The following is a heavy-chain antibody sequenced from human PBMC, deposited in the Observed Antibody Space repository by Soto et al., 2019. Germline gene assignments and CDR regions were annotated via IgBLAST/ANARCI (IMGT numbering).Heavy chain of an antibody. V-gene: IGHV5-10-1*01. D-gene: IGHD1-26*01. Sequence: PGESLKISCKGSGYSFTSYWISWVRQMPGKGLEWMGRIDPSDSYTNYSPSFQGHVTISADKSISTAYLQWSSLKASDTAMYYCARHRVGATTTSYGMDVWGQGTTVTVSS. J-gene: IGHJ6*02. CDR2: IDPSDSYT. CDR3: ARHRVGATTTSYGMDV. CDR1: GYSFTSYW.